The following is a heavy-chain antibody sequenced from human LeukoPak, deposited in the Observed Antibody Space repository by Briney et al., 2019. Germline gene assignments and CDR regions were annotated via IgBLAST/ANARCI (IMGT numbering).Heavy chain of an antibody. CDR2: IYHSGST. Sequence: SETLSLTCTVSGGSISSYFWGWIRQPPGKGLECIGTIYHSGSTYYNPSLKSRVTISVDTSKNQFSLRLSSVTAADTAVYYCARVTGYMTEDYFDYWGQGTLITVSS. D-gene: IGHD6-13*01. J-gene: IGHJ4*02. CDR3: ARVTGYMTEDYFDY. V-gene: IGHV4-59*01. CDR1: GGSISSYF.